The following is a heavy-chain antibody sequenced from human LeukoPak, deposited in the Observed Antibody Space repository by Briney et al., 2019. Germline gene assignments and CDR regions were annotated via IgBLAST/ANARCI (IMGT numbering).Heavy chain of an antibody. CDR2: IKQDGSEK. Sequence: GGSLRLSCAASGFTFSSYWMSWVRQAPGKGLEWVANIKQDGSEKYYVDSVKGRFTISRDNAKNSLYLQMNSLRAEDTAEYYCARENTVTTLSPDYWGQGTLVTVSS. D-gene: IGHD4-11*01. CDR3: ARENTVTTLSPDY. J-gene: IGHJ4*02. V-gene: IGHV3-7*01. CDR1: GFTFSSYW.